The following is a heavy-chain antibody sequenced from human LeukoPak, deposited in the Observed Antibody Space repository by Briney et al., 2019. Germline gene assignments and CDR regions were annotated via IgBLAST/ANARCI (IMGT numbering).Heavy chain of an antibody. J-gene: IGHJ4*02. CDR3: ARSSPPKYSSGWYYFDY. V-gene: IGHV3-9*01. CDR1: GFTFDDYA. D-gene: IGHD6-19*01. CDR2: ISWSSGSI. Sequence: GGSLRLSCAASGFTFDDYAMHWVRQAPGKGLEWVSGISWSSGSIGYADSVKGRFTISRDNSKNTLYLQMNSLRAEDTAVYYCARSSPPKYSSGWYYFDYWGQGTLVTVSS.